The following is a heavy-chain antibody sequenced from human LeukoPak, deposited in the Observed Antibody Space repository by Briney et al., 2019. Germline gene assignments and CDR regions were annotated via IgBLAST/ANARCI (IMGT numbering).Heavy chain of an antibody. CDR2: VYYSGST. CDR1: GGSISSYY. J-gene: IGHJ4*02. V-gene: IGHV4-59*01. CDR3: ARAGSGYYPFDD. Sequence: SETLSLTCTVSGGSISSYYWSWIRQPPGKGLEWIGYVYYSGSTNYNPSLKSRVTISVDTSNNQFSLKLSSVTAADTAVYYCARAGSGYYPFDDWGQGTLVTVSS. D-gene: IGHD3-22*01.